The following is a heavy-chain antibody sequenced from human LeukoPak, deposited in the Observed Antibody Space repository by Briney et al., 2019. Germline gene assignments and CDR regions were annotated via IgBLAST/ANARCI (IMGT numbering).Heavy chain of an antibody. V-gene: IGHV4-34*01. CDR2: INHSGST. D-gene: IGHD3-9*01. Sequence: PSETLSLTCAVYGGSFSGYYWSWIRQPPGKGLEWIGEINHSGSTNYNPSLKSRVTISVDTSKNQFSLKLSSVTAADTAVYYCARGGLRYFDWLLENLVRFDYWGQGTLVTVSS. CDR3: ARGGLRYFDWLLENLVRFDY. CDR1: GGSFSGYY. J-gene: IGHJ4*02.